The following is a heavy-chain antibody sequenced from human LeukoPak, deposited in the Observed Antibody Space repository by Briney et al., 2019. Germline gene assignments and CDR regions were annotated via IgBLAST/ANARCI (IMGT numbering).Heavy chain of an antibody. CDR2: ISGSGGST. CDR1: GFTFSSYA. Sequence: GGSLRLSCAASGFTFSSYAMSWVRQAPGKGLEWVSAISGSGGSTYYADSVKGRFTISRDNSKNTVYLQMNSLRVEDTAVYYCARGQEFDDGVFDSWGQGTLVTVSS. CDR3: ARGQEFDDGVFDS. D-gene: IGHD1-1*01. J-gene: IGHJ4*02. V-gene: IGHV3-23*01.